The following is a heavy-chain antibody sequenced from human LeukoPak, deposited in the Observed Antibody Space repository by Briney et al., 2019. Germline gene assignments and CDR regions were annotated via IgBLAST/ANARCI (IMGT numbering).Heavy chain of an antibody. D-gene: IGHD6-19*01. Sequence: ASVKVSCKTSGGTFSTYAISWVRQAPGQGLEWMGRIIPILGIANYAQKFQCRVTLTADKSTSTAYMDLSSLRSEDTAVYYCARDRVPVAGTAGGDAFDIWGQGTMVSVSS. CDR1: GGTFSTYA. CDR3: ARDRVPVAGTAGGDAFDI. CDR2: IIPILGIA. V-gene: IGHV1-69*04. J-gene: IGHJ3*02.